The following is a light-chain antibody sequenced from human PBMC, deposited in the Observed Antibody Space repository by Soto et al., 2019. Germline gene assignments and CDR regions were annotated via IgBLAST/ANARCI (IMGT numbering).Light chain of an antibody. V-gene: IGLV2-14*03. CDR2: DVS. J-gene: IGLJ2*01. CDR1: SSDVGAYNY. Sequence: QSVLTQPASVSGSPGQSITISCTGTSSDVGAYNYVSWYQQQPGKTPKLMIFDVSTRPSGVSNRFSGSKSANTASLTISGLQADDEADYYCSSYIRSSVIFGGGTQLTVL. CDR3: SSYIRSSVI.